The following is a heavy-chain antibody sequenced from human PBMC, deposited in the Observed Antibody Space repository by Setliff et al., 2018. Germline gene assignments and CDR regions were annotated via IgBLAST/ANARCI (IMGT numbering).Heavy chain of an antibody. D-gene: IGHD2-2*01. V-gene: IGHV1-18*01. CDR3: ERLVRYCSTTSCQRTSGDDF. Sequence: ASVKVSCKASGYTFTDYGISWVRQAPGQGLEWMGWIGPYTGNTFYAPQFQGRVIMTTDTSAKTAYMDLRSLRSDDTAVYYCERLVRYCSTTSCQRTSGDDFWGLGTLVTVSS. CDR1: GYTFTDYG. J-gene: IGHJ4*02. CDR2: IGPYTGNT.